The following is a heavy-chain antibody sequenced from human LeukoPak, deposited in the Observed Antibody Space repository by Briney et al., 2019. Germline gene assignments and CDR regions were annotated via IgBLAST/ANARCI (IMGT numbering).Heavy chain of an antibody. V-gene: IGHV4-4*07. CDR2: IYTSGST. Sequence: SETLSLTCTVSGGSISSYYWSLIRQPAGKGLEWIGRIYTSGSTNYNPSLKSRVTMSVDTSKNQFSLKLSSVTAADTAVYYCARDTGPRDFYYYYYMDVWGKGTTVTVSS. D-gene: IGHD3-3*01. CDR3: ARDTGPRDFYYYYYMDV. CDR1: GGSISSYY. J-gene: IGHJ6*03.